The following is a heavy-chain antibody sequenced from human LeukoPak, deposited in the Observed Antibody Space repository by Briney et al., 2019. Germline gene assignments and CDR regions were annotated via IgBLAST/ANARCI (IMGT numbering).Heavy chain of an antibody. CDR3: AKDWTGTKPFDL. CDR2: ISGSGGST. J-gene: IGHJ2*01. D-gene: IGHD3/OR15-3a*01. Sequence: PGGSLRLSCAASGFTLGSYAMYWVRQAPGKGLEWVSAISGSGGSTYYEDSVKGRFTTSRDNSKNTLYLQMNSLRAEDTAVYYCAKDWTGTKPFDLWGRGTLVTVSS. V-gene: IGHV3-23*01. CDR1: GFTLGSYA.